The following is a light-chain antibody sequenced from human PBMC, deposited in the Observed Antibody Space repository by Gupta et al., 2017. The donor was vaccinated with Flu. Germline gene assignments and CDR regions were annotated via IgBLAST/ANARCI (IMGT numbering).Light chain of an antibody. CDR2: GAS. J-gene: IGKJ1*01. CDR3: QQYGNSPWT. CDR1: QSVTSDH. V-gene: IGKV3-20*01. Sequence: GTLALSPWERATLSCRASQSVTSDHLAWYQQKPGQAPRLLIYGASRKAPDSPDRFSGSGSGTDFTLNISRVEPEDFAVYFCQQYGNSPWTFGQGTKVDFK.